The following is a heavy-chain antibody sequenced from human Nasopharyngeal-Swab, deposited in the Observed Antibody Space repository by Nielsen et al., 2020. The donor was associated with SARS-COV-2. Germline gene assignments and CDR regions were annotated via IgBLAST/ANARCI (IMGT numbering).Heavy chain of an antibody. CDR2: INPDGGST. D-gene: IGHD6-19*01. Sequence: ASVKVSCTASGYTLTSHYMHWVRLAPGQGLEWMGVINPDGGSTNYAQKFLGRIIMTRDTSTSTVYMELSSLRSEDTAVFYCARDSARQSFDYWGQGTLLTVSS. V-gene: IGHV1-46*01. J-gene: IGHJ4*02. CDR3: ARDSARQSFDY. CDR1: GYTLTSHY.